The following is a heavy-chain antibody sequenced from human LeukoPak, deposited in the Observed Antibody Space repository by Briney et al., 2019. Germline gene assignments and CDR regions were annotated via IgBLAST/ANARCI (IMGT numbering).Heavy chain of an antibody. J-gene: IGHJ4*02. CDR1: GFTFSSYW. Sequence: GGSLRLSCAASGFTFSSYWMSWVRQAPGKGLEWVANIKQDGSEKYYADSVKGRFTISRDNSKNTLYLQMNSLRAEDTAVYYCASSTPLRYGGNSFDYWGQGTLVTVSS. D-gene: IGHD4-23*01. CDR2: IKQDGSEK. CDR3: ASSTPLRYGGNSFDY. V-gene: IGHV3-7*01.